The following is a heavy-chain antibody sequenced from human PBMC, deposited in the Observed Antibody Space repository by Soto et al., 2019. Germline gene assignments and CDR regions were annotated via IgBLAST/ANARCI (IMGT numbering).Heavy chain of an antibody. CDR1: GFTFSSYA. Sequence: EVQLLESGGGLVQPGGSLRLSCAASGFTFSSYAMSWVRQAPGQGLEWVSAISGSGGSTYYADSVKGRFTISRDTSKNTLDLQMNSLRAEDTAVYYCAGCSSTSCYRYYYYGMDVWGQGTTVTVSS. CDR3: AGCSSTSCYRYYYYGMDV. CDR2: ISGSGGST. J-gene: IGHJ6*02. V-gene: IGHV3-23*01. D-gene: IGHD2-2*01.